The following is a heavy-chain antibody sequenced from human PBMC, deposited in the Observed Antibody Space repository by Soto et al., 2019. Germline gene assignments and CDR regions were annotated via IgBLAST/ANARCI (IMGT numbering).Heavy chain of an antibody. CDR2: IHHSGGT. CDR3: ARGLLAYCGGDCALFDS. J-gene: IGHJ4*02. V-gene: IGHV4-59*01. CDR1: GGSISSYY. Sequence: SETLSLTCAVSGGSISSYYWSWIRQPPGKGLEWIGYIHHSGGTSYNPSLKSLVTISVDTSKNQFSLKVDSVTAADTAVYYCARGLLAYCGGDCALFDSWGQGIMVTVSS. D-gene: IGHD2-21*02.